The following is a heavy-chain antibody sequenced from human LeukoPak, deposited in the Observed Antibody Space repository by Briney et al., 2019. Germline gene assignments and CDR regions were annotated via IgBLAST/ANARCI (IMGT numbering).Heavy chain of an antibody. CDR2: TYYSGST. CDR1: GGSISSGGYY. V-gene: IGHV4-31*03. CDR3: ARVLSRRMVATTVVDY. J-gene: IGHJ4*02. Sequence: SETLSLTCTVSGGSISSGGYYWSWIRQHPGKGLEWIGYTYYSGSTYYNPSLKSRVTISVDTSKNQFSLKLSSVTAADTAVYYCARVLSRRMVATTVVDYWGQGTLVTVSS. D-gene: IGHD5-12*01.